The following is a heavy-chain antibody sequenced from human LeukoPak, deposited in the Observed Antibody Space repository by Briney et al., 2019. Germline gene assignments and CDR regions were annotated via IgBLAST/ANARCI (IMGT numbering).Heavy chain of an antibody. CDR1: GFXFSNAW. CDR3: TTRRDSSRAFDI. J-gene: IGHJ3*02. CDR2: IKSKTDGGTT. V-gene: IGHV3-15*01. D-gene: IGHD3-22*01. Sequence: GGSLRLSCAASGFXFSNAWISWVRQAPGKGLEWVGRIKSKTDGGTTDYAAPVKGRFTISRDDSKNTLYLHMNSLKTEDTAVYYCTTRRDSSRAFDIWGQGTMVTVSS.